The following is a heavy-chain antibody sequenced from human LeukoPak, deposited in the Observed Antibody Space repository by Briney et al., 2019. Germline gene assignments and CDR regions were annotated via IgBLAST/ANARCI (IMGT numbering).Heavy chain of an antibody. CDR2: INPNTGGA. Sequence: ASVKVSCKASGYTFSGYSIHWVRQAPGQGLEWMGWINPNTGGANYAQKFQGRVTMTGDTSISTVFMDLSRLTSDDTAMYYCARQEGFRLYYFDYWGQGTLVTVSS. CDR3: ARQEGFRLYYFDY. CDR1: GYTFSGYS. V-gene: IGHV1-2*02. J-gene: IGHJ4*02.